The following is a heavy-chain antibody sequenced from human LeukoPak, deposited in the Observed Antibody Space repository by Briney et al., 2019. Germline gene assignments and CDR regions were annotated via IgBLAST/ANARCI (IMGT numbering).Heavy chain of an antibody. CDR1: GFNITSNY. CDR3: AREGMGYFDS. CDR2: IYSGGFT. V-gene: IGHV3-66*01. J-gene: IGHJ4*02. Sequence: GGSLRLSCAASGFNITSNYMNWVRQAPGKGLEWIAIIYSGGFTYYRDSVKGRFTIYRNNSKNTVYLQMNSLRVEDTAVYYCAREGMGYFDSWGQGTLVTVSS. D-gene: IGHD5-24*01.